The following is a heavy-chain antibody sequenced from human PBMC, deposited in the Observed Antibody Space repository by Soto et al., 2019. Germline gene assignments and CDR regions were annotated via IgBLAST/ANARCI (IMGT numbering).Heavy chain of an antibody. J-gene: IGHJ4*02. Sequence: SETLSLTCTVSGGSISSGDYYWSWIRQPPGKGLEWIGYIYYSGSTYYNPSLKRRVTISVDTSKNQFSLKLSSVTAADTAVYYCARSAYDYDSSGYTLFDYWGQGTLVTVSS. CDR2: IYYSGST. CDR1: GGSISSGDYY. CDR3: ARSAYDYDSSGYTLFDY. V-gene: IGHV4-30-4*01. D-gene: IGHD3-22*01.